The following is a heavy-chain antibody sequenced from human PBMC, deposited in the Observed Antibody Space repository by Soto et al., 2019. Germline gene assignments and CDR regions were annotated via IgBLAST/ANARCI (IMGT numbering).Heavy chain of an antibody. CDR1: GGSISSSSYY. CDR2: SYYSGST. D-gene: IGHD4-17*01. J-gene: IGHJ4*02. V-gene: IGHV4-39*01. CDR3: ARRSYGDYVFGY. Sequence: QLQLQESGPGLVKPSETLSLTCTVSGGSISSSSYYWGWIRQPPGKGLEWIGSSYYSGSTYYNPSLKSRVTISVDTSKNQFSLKLSSVPAADTAVYYCARRSYGDYVFGYWGQGTLVTVSS.